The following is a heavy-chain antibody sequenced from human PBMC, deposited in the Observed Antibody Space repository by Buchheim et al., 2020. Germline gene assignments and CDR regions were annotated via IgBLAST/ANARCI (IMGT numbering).Heavy chain of an antibody. CDR3: ASLEAVAEYYFDY. Sequence: QVQLVESGGGVVQPGRSLRLSCAASGFTFSSYAMHWVRQAPGKGLEWVAVISYDGSNKYYADSVKGQFTISRDNSKNTLYLQMNSLRAEDTAVYYCASLEAVAEYYFDYWGQGTL. V-gene: IGHV3-30-3*01. CDR1: GFTFSSYA. J-gene: IGHJ4*02. CDR2: ISYDGSNK. D-gene: IGHD6-19*01.